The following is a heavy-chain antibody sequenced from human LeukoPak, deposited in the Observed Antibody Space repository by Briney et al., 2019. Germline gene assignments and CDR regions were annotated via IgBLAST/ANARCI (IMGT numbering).Heavy chain of an antibody. D-gene: IGHD5-18*01. CDR1: GYTFTGYY. CDR2: INPNSGGT. CDR3: ARFYRGYGNQYYYMDV. Sequence: ASVKVSCKASGYTFTGYYMHWVRQAPGQGLEWMGRINPNSGGTNYAQKFQGRVTMTRDTSISTAYLELSRLRSDDPAVYYCARFYRGYGNQYYYMDVLGKGTTVTVSS. J-gene: IGHJ6*03. V-gene: IGHV1-2*06.